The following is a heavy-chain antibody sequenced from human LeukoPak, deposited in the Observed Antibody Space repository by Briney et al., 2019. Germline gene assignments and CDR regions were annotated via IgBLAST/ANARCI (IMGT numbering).Heavy chain of an antibody. CDR1: GFTVSSNY. CDR2: IYSGGST. J-gene: IGHJ4*02. V-gene: IGHV3-66*01. CDR3: AREAAGTSYYFDY. Sequence: TGGSLRLSCAASGFTVSSNYMSWVRQAPGKGLEWVSVIYSGGSTCYADSVKGRFTISRDNSKNTLYLQMNSLRAEDTAVYHCAREAAGTSYYFDYWGQGTLVTVSS. D-gene: IGHD6-13*01.